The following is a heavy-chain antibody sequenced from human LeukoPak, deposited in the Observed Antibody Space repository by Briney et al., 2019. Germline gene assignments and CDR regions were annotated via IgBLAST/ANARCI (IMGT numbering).Heavy chain of an antibody. CDR1: GFTFDDYG. V-gene: IGHV3-20*04. CDR2: INWNGGST. J-gene: IGHJ4*02. Sequence: TGGSLRLSCAASGFTFDDYGMSWVRQAPGKGLEWVSGINWNGGSTGYADSVKGRFTISRDDAKNSLYLQMNSLRAEDTALYYCARDSGYNAFDYWGQGTLVTVSS. D-gene: IGHD5-12*01. CDR3: ARDSGYNAFDY.